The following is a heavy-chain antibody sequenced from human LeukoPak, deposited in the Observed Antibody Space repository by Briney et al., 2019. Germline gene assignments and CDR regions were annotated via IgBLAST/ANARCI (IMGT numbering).Heavy chain of an antibody. CDR2: INHSGST. J-gene: IGHJ4*02. D-gene: IGHD3-22*01. CDR3: ARTPYYYDSSGYSPNFDY. V-gene: IGHV4-34*01. Sequence: SETLSLTCAVYGGSFSGYYWSWIRQPPGKGLEWIGEINHSGSTNYNPSLKSRVTISVDTSKNQFSLKLSSVTAADTAVYYCARTPYYYDSSGYSPNFDYWGQGTLVTVSS. CDR1: GGSFSGYY.